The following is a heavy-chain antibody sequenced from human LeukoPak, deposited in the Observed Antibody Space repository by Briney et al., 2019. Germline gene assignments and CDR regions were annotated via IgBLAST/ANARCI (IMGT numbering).Heavy chain of an antibody. D-gene: IGHD6-6*01. CDR3: ARQSGSPQGYYYYYYMDV. CDR1: GYSFTSYW. Sequence: GESLKISCKGSGYSFTSYWIGWVRQMPGKGLEWMGIIYPGDSDTRYSPSFQGQVTISADKSISTAYLQWSSLKASDTAIYYCARQSGSPQGYYYYYYMDVWGKGTTVTVSS. CDR2: IYPGDSDT. J-gene: IGHJ6*03. V-gene: IGHV5-51*01.